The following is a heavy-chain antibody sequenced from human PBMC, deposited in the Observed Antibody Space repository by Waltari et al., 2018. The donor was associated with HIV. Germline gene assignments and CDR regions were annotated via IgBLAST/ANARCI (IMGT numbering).Heavy chain of an antibody. CDR2: IYYNGNT. CDR3: ARTYSGSYPRGYAFNI. Sequence: QVQLQESGPGLVKPSETLSLTCTVSGGSISDYYWSWIRQPPGKGLELIGYIYYNGNTNYNPSLKRRVTISMGTSRNHFSLQLSSVTAADTAVYYCARTYSGSYPRGYAFNIWGQGTMVTVSS. V-gene: IGHV4-59*01. CDR1: GGSISDYY. J-gene: IGHJ3*02. D-gene: IGHD1-26*01.